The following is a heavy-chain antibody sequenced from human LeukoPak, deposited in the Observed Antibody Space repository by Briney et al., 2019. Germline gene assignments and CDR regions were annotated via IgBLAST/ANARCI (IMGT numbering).Heavy chain of an antibody. D-gene: IGHD3-22*01. J-gene: IGHJ4*02. CDR3: ARDHRSDYYDSSGYYNY. Sequence: SETLSLTCTVSGGSISSSSYYWGWIRQPPGKGLEWIGSIYYSGSTYYNPSLKSRVTISVDTSKNQFSLKLSSVTAADTAVYYCARDHRSDYYDSSGYYNYWGQGTLVTVSS. CDR1: GGSISSSSYY. V-gene: IGHV4-39*07. CDR2: IYYSGST.